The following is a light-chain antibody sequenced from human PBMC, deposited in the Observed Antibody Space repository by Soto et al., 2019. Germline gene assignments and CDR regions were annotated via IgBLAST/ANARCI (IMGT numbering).Light chain of an antibody. CDR1: QSVTSSS. V-gene: IGKV3-20*01. J-gene: IGKJ2*01. Sequence: EIVLTQSPGTLSLSPGERATLSCRASQSVTSSSLAWYQQKPGQAPRLLISGASSRATGIPDGISGSGSGTDFTLTISRLESEDFAVYYCQQYGSSPRTFGQGTKLAI. CDR2: GAS. CDR3: QQYGSSPRT.